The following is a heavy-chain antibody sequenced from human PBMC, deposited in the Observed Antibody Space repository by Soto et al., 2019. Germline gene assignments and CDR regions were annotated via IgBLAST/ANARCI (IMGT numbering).Heavy chain of an antibody. V-gene: IGHV4-39*01. CDR3: ARHPRVTMVRGVYNWFDP. CDR1: GGSISSSSYY. CDR2: IYYSGGT. Sequence: PSETLSLTCTVSGGSISSSSYYWGWIRQPPGKGLEWIGSIYYSGGTYYNPSLKSRVTISVDTSKNQFSLKLSSVTAADTAVYYCARHPRVTMVRGVYNWFDPWGQGTLVTVSS. J-gene: IGHJ5*02. D-gene: IGHD3-10*01.